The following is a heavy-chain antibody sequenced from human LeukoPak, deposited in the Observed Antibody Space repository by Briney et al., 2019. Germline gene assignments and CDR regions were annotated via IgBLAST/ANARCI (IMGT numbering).Heavy chain of an antibody. CDR2: IYYSGST. V-gene: IGHV4-59*01. D-gene: IGHD3-3*01. CDR1: GGSISSYY. CDR3: ARDHYDFWSGYRSWFDP. Sequence: SETPSLTCTVSGGSISSYYWSWIRQPPGKGLEWIGYIYYSGSTNYNPSLKSRVTISVDTSKNQFSLKLSSVTAADTAVYYCARDHYDFWSGYRSWFDPWGQGTLVTVSS. J-gene: IGHJ5*02.